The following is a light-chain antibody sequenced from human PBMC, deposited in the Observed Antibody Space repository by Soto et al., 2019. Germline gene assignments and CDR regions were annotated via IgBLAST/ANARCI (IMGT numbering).Light chain of an antibody. J-gene: IGKJ1*01. CDR2: GAS. CDR1: QSVSNNY. V-gene: IGKV3-20*01. CDR3: QQYGSSGT. Sequence: EIVITQSPATLSVSPGERATLSCRASQSVSNNYLAWYQQKPGQAPRLRIYGASNRATGIPDRFSGSGSGTDFTLTISRLEPEDFAVYYCQQYGSSGTFGQGTKVDIK.